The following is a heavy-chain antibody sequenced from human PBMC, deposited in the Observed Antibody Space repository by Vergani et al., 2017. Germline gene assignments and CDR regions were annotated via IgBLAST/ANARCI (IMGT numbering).Heavy chain of an antibody. D-gene: IGHD2-8*01. CDR1: GFTFSSYA. CDR2: IYSGGTT. J-gene: IGHJ3*02. CDR3: ARLPLMVYATDKGNAFDI. Sequence: EVQLLESGGGLVQPGGSLRLSCAASGFTFSSYAMSWVRQAPGKGLEWVSVIYSGGTTYYADTVKGRFSISRDNSKNTLYLQMNSLRTDDSAVYYCARLPLMVYATDKGNAFDIWGQGTMVTVSS. V-gene: IGHV3-66*02.